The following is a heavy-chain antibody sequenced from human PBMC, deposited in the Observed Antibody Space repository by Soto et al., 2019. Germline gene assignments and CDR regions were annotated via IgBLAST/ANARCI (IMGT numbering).Heavy chain of an antibody. Sequence: QLQLQESGPGLVKPSETLSLTCTVSGDSISSNSHYWGWIRQPPGKGLEWIATIYNSGSTYYNPSLKSRVIIFVDPSKKQFSLKLNSVTAADTAVYYCARHKGSSGYHEDAFDIWGQGTKVTVSS. CDR1: GDSISSNSHY. J-gene: IGHJ3*02. D-gene: IGHD3-22*01. CDR3: ARHKGSSGYHEDAFDI. V-gene: IGHV4-39*01. CDR2: IYNSGST.